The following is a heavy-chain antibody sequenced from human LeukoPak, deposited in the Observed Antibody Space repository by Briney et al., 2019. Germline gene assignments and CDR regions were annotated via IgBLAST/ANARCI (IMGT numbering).Heavy chain of an antibody. V-gene: IGHV4-59*01. CDR2: IYYSGST. CDR3: ARGNHDFWSGQEFDY. D-gene: IGHD3-3*01. Sequence: SETLSLTCTVSGGSISSYYWSWIRQPPGKGLEWIGYIYYSGSTNYNPSLKSRVTISVDTSKNQFSLKLSSVTAADTAVYYCARGNHDFWSGQEFDYWGQGTLVTVSS. CDR1: GGSISSYY. J-gene: IGHJ4*02.